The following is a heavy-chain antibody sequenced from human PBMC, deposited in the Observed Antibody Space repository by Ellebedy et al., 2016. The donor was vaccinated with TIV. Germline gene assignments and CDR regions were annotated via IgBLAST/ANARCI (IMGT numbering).Heavy chain of an antibody. J-gene: IGHJ4*02. D-gene: IGHD6-19*01. CDR2: ISYDGNSK. V-gene: IGHV3-30-3*01. Sequence: PGGSLRLSCAASGFTFNSYAMHSFRQAPGKGLEWVAVISYDGNSKYYADSVKGRFTISRDNSLTTLYLEMNSLRAEDTAVYYFARDLDKSSGWYGGAAYWGQGTLVTVSS. CDR3: ARDLDKSSGWYGGAAY. CDR1: GFTFNSYA.